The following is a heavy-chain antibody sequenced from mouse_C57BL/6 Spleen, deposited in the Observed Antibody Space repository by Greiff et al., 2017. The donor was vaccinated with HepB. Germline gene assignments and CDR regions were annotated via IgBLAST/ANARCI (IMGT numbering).Heavy chain of an antibody. J-gene: IGHJ2*01. Sequence: QVQLQQSGAELVRPGTSVKVSCKASGYAFTNYLIEWVKQRPGQGLEWIGVINPGSGGTNYNEKFKGKATLTADKSSSTAYMQLSSLTSEDSAVYFCARWFYDYDGSYYFDYWGQGTTLTVSS. D-gene: IGHD2-4*01. CDR2: INPGSGGT. V-gene: IGHV1-54*01. CDR1: GYAFTNYL. CDR3: ARWFYDYDGSYYFDY.